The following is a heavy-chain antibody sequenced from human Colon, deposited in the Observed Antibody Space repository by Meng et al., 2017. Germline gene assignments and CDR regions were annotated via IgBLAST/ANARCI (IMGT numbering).Heavy chain of an antibody. J-gene: IGHJ5*02. CDR3: ARLSYYYKTFDYYNSWFDP. CDR1: GYSFTTYC. Sequence: GESLKISCTISGYSFTTYCIAWVRQAPGKGLEWMAMIFPGDSTTCYTPSVQGQSTLSVDKSINTAYLQWSSLRASDTAMYYCARLSYYYKTFDYYNSWFDPWGQGTMVTVSS. V-gene: IGHV5-51*01. D-gene: IGHD3-10*01. CDR2: IFPGDSTT.